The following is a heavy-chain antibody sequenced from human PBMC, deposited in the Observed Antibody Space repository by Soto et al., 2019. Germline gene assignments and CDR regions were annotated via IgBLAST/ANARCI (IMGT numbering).Heavy chain of an antibody. CDR2: IDSSGEK. V-gene: IGHV2-26*01. J-gene: IGHJ5*02. CDR3: ARRHLAVAVSPWFDP. CDR1: GLSSTDSDMG. D-gene: IGHD6-19*01. Sequence: QVTLKESGPVLVKPTETLTLRCTVSGLSSTDSDMGVSWILQPPGQPLEWLAHIDSSGEKSYRTFLKSRLAISKDTSKSQIVLTMTNMDPADTATYYCARRHLAVAVSPWFDPWGQGIPVTVSS.